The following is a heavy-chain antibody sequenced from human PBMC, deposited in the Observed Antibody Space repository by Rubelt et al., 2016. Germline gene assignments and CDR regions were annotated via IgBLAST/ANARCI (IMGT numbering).Heavy chain of an antibody. D-gene: IGHD5-18*01. CDR1: GGPISSGSYY. Sequence: QLQLQESGPGLGKPSETLSLTCTVSGGPISSGSYYWGWNRQPPGKGLEWGAVVYAIGTTFYEDTVKDRFTISRDNSKNTVYLQMNSLRVEDTALYYCARVRGGYVDTGYWGQGTLVTVSS. J-gene: IGHJ4*02. CDR3: ARVRGGYVDTGY. V-gene: IGHV4-39*01. CDR2: VYAIGTT.